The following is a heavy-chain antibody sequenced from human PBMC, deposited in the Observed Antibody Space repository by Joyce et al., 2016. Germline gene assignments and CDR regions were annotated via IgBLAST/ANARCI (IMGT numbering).Heavy chain of an antibody. D-gene: IGHD3-3*01. CDR1: GDSLSSSPYY. CDR3: ARGVFYDFWSGHFDY. Sequence: QVQLQESGPGLVKPSQTLSLTCTVSGDSLSSSPYYWSWIRQPAGKGLEWIGRNYTSGTTNYSPSLESRVTISLDTSKNQFSLKLTAVTAADTAVYYCARGVFYDFWSGHFDYWGQGTRVTVSS. J-gene: IGHJ4*02. V-gene: IGHV4-61*02. CDR2: NYTSGTT.